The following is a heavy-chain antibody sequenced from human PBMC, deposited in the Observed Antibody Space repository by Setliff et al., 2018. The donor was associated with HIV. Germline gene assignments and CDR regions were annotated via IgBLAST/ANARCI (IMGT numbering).Heavy chain of an antibody. CDR2: IIPMFGTA. V-gene: IGHV1-69*05. J-gene: IGHJ4*02. CDR3: ARSGYGDYDVEAPWDY. CDR1: GYTFTDYY. Sequence: SVKVSCKASGYTFTDYYMHWVRQAPGQGLEWMGGIIPMFGTAKYAQKFQARVTLTTDESTSTAYMEVSGLKSDDTAVYYCARSGYGDYDVEAPWDYWGQGTLVTVSS. D-gene: IGHD4-17*01.